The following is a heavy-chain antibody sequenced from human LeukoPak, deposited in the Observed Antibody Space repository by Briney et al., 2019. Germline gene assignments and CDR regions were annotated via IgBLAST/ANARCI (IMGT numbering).Heavy chain of an antibody. D-gene: IGHD6-13*01. Sequence: ASVKFSCKASGYTFTSYDINCVRQATGQGLEWMGWMNPNSGNTGYAQKFQGRVTMTRNTSISTAYMELSSLRSEDTAVYYCARGIAAAYYYGMDVWGQGTAVTVSS. CDR2: MNPNSGNT. J-gene: IGHJ6*02. CDR3: ARGIAAAYYYGMDV. V-gene: IGHV1-8*01. CDR1: GYTFTSYD.